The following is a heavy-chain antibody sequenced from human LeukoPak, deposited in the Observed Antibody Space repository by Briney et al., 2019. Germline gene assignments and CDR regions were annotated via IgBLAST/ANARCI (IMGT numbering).Heavy chain of an antibody. CDR3: ARQYYDRTGYYYFDH. V-gene: IGHV4-39*01. CDR1: GDAITGSSYY. D-gene: IGHD3-22*01. J-gene: IGHJ4*02. CDR2: MYYSGST. Sequence: SETLSLTCIVSGDAITGSSYYLGWIRQSPGKGLEWIGSMYYSGSTYSNASLKSRVTISADTSKNQFSLKLSSVTAADTATYYCARQYYDRTGYYYFDHWTQGTLVTVSS.